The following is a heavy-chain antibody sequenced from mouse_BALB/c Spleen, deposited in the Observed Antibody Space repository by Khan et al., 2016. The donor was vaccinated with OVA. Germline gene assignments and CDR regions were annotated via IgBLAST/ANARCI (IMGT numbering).Heavy chain of an antibody. CDR2: IFPNTGGT. Sequence: VQLQQSGPELVKPGASVKISCKASGYTFTDYNMDWVKQSQGESLEWIGYIFPNTGGTGYNQKFKTKATLTVDSSSSPAYMELRSLTSEDSAVYYCARSGYGSFAYWGQGTLVTVSA. J-gene: IGHJ3*01. CDR1: GYTFTDYN. CDR3: ARSGYGSFAY. D-gene: IGHD1-2*01. V-gene: IGHV1S29*02.